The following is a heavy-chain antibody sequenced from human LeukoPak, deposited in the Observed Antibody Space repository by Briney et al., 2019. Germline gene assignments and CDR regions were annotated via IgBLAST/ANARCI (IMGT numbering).Heavy chain of an antibody. Sequence: GGSLRLSCAASGFTFSSYWMHWVRQAPGKGLVWVSRINSDGSSTSYADSVKGRFTISRDNAKNTLYLQMNSLRAEDTAVYYCAREVDDFWSGYPYYYYYGMDVWGQGTTVTVSS. CDR1: GFTFSSYW. CDR3: AREVDDFWSGYPYYYYYGMDV. CDR2: INSDGSST. D-gene: IGHD3-3*01. J-gene: IGHJ6*02. V-gene: IGHV3-74*01.